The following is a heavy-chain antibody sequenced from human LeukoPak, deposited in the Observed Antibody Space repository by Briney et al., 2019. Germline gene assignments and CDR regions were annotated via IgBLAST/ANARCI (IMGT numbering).Heavy chain of an antibody. CDR2: ISWNSGSI. Sequence: PGGSLRLSCAASGFTFDDYAMHWVRQAPGKGLEWVSGISWNSGSIGYADSVKGRFTISGDNAKNSLYLQMNSLRAEDTALYYCAKDIGIAAAGRTHFDYWGQGTLVTVSS. J-gene: IGHJ4*02. D-gene: IGHD6-13*01. CDR1: GFTFDDYA. V-gene: IGHV3-9*01. CDR3: AKDIGIAAAGRTHFDY.